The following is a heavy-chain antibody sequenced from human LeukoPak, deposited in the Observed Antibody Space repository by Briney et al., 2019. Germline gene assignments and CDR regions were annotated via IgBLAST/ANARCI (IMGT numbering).Heavy chain of an antibody. D-gene: IGHD3-16*01. CDR1: GYTFTNYD. Sequence: GASVKVSCKASGYTFTNYDINWVRQATGQGLEWMGWMSPNSGNTGYAQKFQGRVTITRNTPISTAYMELSSLRSEDTAVYYCLGGESFDYWGQGTLVTVSS. CDR2: MSPNSGNT. CDR3: LGGESFDY. V-gene: IGHV1-8*03. J-gene: IGHJ4*02.